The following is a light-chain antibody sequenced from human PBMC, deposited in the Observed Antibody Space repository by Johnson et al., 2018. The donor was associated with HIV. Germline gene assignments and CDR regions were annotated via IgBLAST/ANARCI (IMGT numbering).Light chain of an antibody. CDR3: GTGDSSLGAWV. CDR1: SSNIGKNY. J-gene: IGLJ1*01. V-gene: IGLV1-51*02. CDR2: ENK. Sequence: QSVLTQPPSVSAAPGQMVSISCSGSSSNIGKNYVSWYQQFPGTAPKLLIHENKKRPSGIPDRFSGSKSGTSATLDITGLQTGDAADYYCGTGDSSLGAWVFGTGTKVTVL.